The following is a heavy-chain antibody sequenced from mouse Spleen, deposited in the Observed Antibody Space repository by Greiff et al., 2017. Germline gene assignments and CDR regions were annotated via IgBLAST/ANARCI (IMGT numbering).Heavy chain of an antibody. J-gene: IGHJ1*01. D-gene: IGHD4-1*01. CDR1: GFTFSSYA. V-gene: IGHV5-9*04. Sequence: DVKLVESGGGLVKLGGSLKLSCAASGFTFSSYAMSWVRQTPEKRLEWVATISSGGGNTYYPDSVKGRFTISRDNAKNTLYLQMSSLKSEDTAMYYCARRGNWDWYFDVWGAGTTVTVSS. CDR2: ISSGGGNT. CDR3: ARRGNWDWYFDV.